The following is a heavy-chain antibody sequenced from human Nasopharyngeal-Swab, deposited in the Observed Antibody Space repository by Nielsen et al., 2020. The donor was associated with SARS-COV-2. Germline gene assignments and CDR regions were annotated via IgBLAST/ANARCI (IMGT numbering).Heavy chain of an antibody. Sequence: GSLRLSCTVSGGSISSSSYYWGWIRQPPGKGLEWIGSIYYSGSTYYNPSLKSRVTISVDTSKNQFSLKLSSVTAADTAVYYCASHKGTFDYWGQGTLVTVSS. J-gene: IGHJ4*02. CDR1: GGSISSSSYY. CDR3: ASHKGTFDY. V-gene: IGHV4-39*01. CDR2: IYYSGST.